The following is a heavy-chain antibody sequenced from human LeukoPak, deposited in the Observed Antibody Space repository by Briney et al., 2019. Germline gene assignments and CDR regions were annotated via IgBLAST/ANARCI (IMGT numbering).Heavy chain of an antibody. CDR1: GFSFNNHG. CDR3: ARDPIYTFDGPEYFQH. Sequence: GGSLRLSCAASGFSFNNHGMSWVRQAPGKGLEWVSSISSSGDYISYADSVTGRFTISRDNAKKSLYLQMNILRAEDTAVYYCARDPIYTFDGPEYFQHWGQGTLVTVSS. J-gene: IGHJ1*01. D-gene: IGHD2-2*02. CDR2: ISSSGDYI. V-gene: IGHV3-21*01.